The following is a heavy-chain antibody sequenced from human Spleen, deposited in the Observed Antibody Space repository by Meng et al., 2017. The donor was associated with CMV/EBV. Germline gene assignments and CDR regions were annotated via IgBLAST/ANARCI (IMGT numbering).Heavy chain of an antibody. V-gene: IGHV3-30*04. CDR1: GFTFSSYA. CDR2: ISYDGSKK. J-gene: IGHJ6*02. D-gene: IGHD3-3*01. CDR3: ARGGRWSDYYKGYHHDGMDV. Sequence: GESLKISCAASGFTFSSYAMHWVRQAPGKGLEWVAIISYDGSKKYYADSMKGRFTISRDNSKNTLYVQVNSLRNEDTSVYYCARGGRWSDYYKGYHHDGMDVWGQGTTVTVS.